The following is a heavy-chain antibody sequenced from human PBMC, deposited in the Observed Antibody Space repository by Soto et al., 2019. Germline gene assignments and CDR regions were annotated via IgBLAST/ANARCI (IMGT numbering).Heavy chain of an antibody. CDR3: AKDLQSYGDYDYYCYGMDV. D-gene: IGHD4-17*01. CDR2: ISYDGTNK. Sequence: QVQLVESGGGEVQPGRSLTISCAASGFTFSTYGMHWVRQTPGKGLEWVAVISYDGTNKFYSASGKGRFTISRDNFKNTLTLQMNSLRADATAVYSCAKDLQSYGDYDYYCYGMDVWGLGTRVTVSS. J-gene: IGHJ6*02. V-gene: IGHV3-30*18. CDR1: GFTFSTYG.